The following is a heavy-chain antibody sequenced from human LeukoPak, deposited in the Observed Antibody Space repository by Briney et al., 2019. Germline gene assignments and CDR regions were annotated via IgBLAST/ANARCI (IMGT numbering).Heavy chain of an antibody. V-gene: IGHV3-30-3*01. CDR1: GFTFSSYA. D-gene: IGHD6-13*01. J-gene: IGHJ6*03. CDR3: ARGLAAARSRSYYMDV. CDR2: ISYDGSNK. Sequence: GESLKISCKGSGFTFSSYAMHWVRQAPGKGLEWVAVISYDGSNKYYADSVKGRFTISRDNSKNTLYLQMNSLRAEDTAVYYCARGLAAARSRSYYMDVWGKGTTVTVSS.